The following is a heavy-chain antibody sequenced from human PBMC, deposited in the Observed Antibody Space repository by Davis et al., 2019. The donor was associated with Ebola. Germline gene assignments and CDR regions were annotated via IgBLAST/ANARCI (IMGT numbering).Heavy chain of an antibody. V-gene: IGHV1-18*01. J-gene: IGHJ5*02. CDR3: ARSITMVQDLSWFDP. CDR1: GYTFTTHG. D-gene: IGHD3-10*01. Sequence: ASVKVSCKASGYTFTTHGISWVRQAPGQGLEWMGWISAYNGNTNYAQKLQGRVTMTTDTSTSTAYMELRSLRSDDTAVYYCARSITMVQDLSWFDPWGQGTLVTVSS. CDR2: ISAYNGNT.